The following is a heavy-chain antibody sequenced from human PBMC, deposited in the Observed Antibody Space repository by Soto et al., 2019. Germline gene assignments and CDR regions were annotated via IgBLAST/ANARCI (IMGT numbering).Heavy chain of an antibody. D-gene: IGHD6-13*01. CDR3: ARGLTYHSNWYKCFDP. V-gene: IGHV4-34*01. J-gene: IGHJ5*02. CDR2: INHSGST. CDR1: GGSFSGYY. Sequence: QVQLQQWGAGLLKPSETLSLTCAVYGGSFSGYYWTWIRQPPAQGLEWIGEINHSGSTNYNPSLTSRVTISVDTSNNQFSLKLNSVTAADTAVYDCARGLTYHSNWYKCFDPWGQGTLVTVSS.